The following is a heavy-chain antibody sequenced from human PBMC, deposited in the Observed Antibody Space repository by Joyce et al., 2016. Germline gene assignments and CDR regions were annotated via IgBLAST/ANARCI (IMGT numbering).Heavy chain of an antibody. Sequence: QLQLQESGPGLVKPSETLSLTCTVSGGSISDSSYYWGWIRQPPGKGLEWIGAIYYTGRAYDKSSLKSRVTISVDTSKNHFSLKLSSVTAADTAVYYCAREVAYSSGNDYWGQGTLVTVSS. CDR2: IYYTGRA. CDR3: AREVAYSSGNDY. J-gene: IGHJ4*02. D-gene: IGHD6-25*01. V-gene: IGHV4-39*07. CDR1: GGSISDSSYY.